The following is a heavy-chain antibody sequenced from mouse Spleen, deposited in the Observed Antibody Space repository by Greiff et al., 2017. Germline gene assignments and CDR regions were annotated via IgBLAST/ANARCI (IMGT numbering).Heavy chain of an antibody. Sequence: EVHLVESGGDLVKPGGSLKLSCAASGFTFSSYGMSWVRQTPDKRLEWVATISSGGSYTYYPDSVKGRFTISRDNAKNTLYLQMSSLKSEDTAMYYCARHEKGYDYDGFAYWGQGTLVTVSA. D-gene: IGHD2-4*01. J-gene: IGHJ3*01. CDR2: ISSGGSYT. CDR3: ARHEKGYDYDGFAY. CDR1: GFTFSSYG. V-gene: IGHV5-6*01.